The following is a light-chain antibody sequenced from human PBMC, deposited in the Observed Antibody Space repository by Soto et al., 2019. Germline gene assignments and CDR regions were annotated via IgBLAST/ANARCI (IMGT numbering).Light chain of an antibody. V-gene: IGLV2-14*01. CDR3: TSYASTTPHVV. CDR1: ISDVGGYNY. Sequence: QSVLTQPASLSGSPVQSITISCTGTISDVGGYNYVAWYQQHPGKAPNLMIYEVFNRPSGGSNRFSGARAGNTASLTISGRQAEDEGYYYCTSYASTTPHVVFGSGTQGTV. J-gene: IGLJ6*01. CDR2: EVF.